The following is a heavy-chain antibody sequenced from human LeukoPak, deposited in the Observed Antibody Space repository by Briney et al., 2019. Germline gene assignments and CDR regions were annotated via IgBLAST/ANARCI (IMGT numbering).Heavy chain of an antibody. D-gene: IGHD3-10*01. CDR3: ARVVDTVTFYCSGSNNDY. V-gene: IGHV3-48*01. CDR1: GFTFSSYS. J-gene: IGHJ4*02. CDR2: ISSSSSTI. Sequence: PGGSLRLSCAASGFTFSSYSMNWVRQAPGKGLEWVSYISSSSSTIYYADSVKGRFTISRDNAKNSLYLQMNSLRAEDTAVYYCARVVDTVTFYCSGSNNDYWGQGTLVSVSS.